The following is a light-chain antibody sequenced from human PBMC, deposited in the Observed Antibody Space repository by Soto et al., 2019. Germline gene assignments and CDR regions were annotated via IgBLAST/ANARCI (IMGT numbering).Light chain of an antibody. CDR3: QQYGSSPLT. J-gene: IGKJ4*01. V-gene: IGKV3-20*01. CDR2: GAS. CDR1: QSVSSSY. Sequence: EIVLTQSPGNLSLSPGERATLSCRASQSVSSSYLAGYHQKPGQAPRLLIYGASSRATGIPDRFSGSGSGTDFTLTIRRLEPEDFAVYYCQQYGSSPLTFCGGTKVDIK.